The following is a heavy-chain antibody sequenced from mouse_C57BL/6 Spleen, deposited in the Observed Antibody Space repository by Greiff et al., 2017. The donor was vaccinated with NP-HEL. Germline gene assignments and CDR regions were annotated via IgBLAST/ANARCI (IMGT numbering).Heavy chain of an antibody. Sequence: EVQLQQSGPELVKPGASVKISCKASGYSFTGYYMNWVKQSPEKSLEWIGEINPSTGGTTYNQKFKAKATLTVDKSSSTAYMQLKSLTSEDSAVYYCALYYDYDAGAWFAYWGQGTLVTVSA. D-gene: IGHD2-4*01. CDR2: INPSTGGT. CDR3: ALYYDYDAGAWFAY. V-gene: IGHV1-42*01. CDR1: GYSFTGYY. J-gene: IGHJ3*01.